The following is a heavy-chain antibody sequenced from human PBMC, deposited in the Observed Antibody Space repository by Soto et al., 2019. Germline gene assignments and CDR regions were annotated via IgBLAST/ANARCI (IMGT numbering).Heavy chain of an antibody. CDR1: GGSISSSNW. D-gene: IGHD3-3*01. CDR3: ARSAPNYDFWSGYYTRGYYFDY. CDR2: IYHSGST. V-gene: IGHV4-4*02. Sequence: QVQLQESGPGLVKPSGTLSLTCAVSGGSISSSNWWSWVRQPPGKGLEWIGEIYHSGSTNYNPSLKSRVTISVDKSKNQFSLKLSSVTAADTAVYYCARSAPNYDFWSGYYTRGYYFDYWGQGTLVTVSS. J-gene: IGHJ4*02.